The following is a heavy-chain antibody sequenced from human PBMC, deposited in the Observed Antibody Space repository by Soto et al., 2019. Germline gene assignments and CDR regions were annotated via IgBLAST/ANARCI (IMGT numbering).Heavy chain of an antibody. D-gene: IGHD3-3*01. CDR1: GFTFSNAW. Sequence: GGSLRLSCAASGFTFSNAWMSRVRQAPGKGLEWVGRIKSKTDGGTTDYAATVKGRFTISRDDSKNTLYLQMNSLKTEDTAVYYCTTRFWSGYSFDYWGQGTLVTVSS. J-gene: IGHJ4*02. CDR2: IKSKTDGGTT. V-gene: IGHV3-15*01. CDR3: TTRFWSGYSFDY.